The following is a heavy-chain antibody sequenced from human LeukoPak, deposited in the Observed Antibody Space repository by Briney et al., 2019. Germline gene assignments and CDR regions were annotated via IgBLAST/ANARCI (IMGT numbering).Heavy chain of an antibody. CDR1: GIIFSDYW. J-gene: IGHJ4*02. CDR3: ARGGGYSYGSFDY. Sequence: GGSLRLSCAASGIIFSDYWMHWVGHAPGKWLVWVSRINRDGSSTSYADSVKGRFTISRDNAKNTLYLQMNSLRAEDTAVYYCARGGGYSYGSFDYWGQGTLVTVSS. V-gene: IGHV3-74*01. D-gene: IGHD5-18*01. CDR2: INRDGSST.